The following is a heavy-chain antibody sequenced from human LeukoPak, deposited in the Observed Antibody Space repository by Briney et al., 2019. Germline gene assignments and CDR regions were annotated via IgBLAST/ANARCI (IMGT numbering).Heavy chain of an antibody. J-gene: IGHJ4*02. CDR2: ISGIGGST. V-gene: IGHV3-64D*06. CDR1: GFTFSSYA. CDR3: VKESSSWYGVDY. D-gene: IGHD6-13*01. Sequence: GGSLRLSCSASGFTFSSYAMHWVRQAPGKGLQYVSAISGIGGSTSYADSVKGRSTISRDNSKNTLYLQMSSLRAEDTAVYYCVKESSSWYGVDYWGQGTLVTVSS.